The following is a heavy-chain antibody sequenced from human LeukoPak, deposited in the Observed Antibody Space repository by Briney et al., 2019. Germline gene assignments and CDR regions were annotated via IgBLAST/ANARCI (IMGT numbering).Heavy chain of an antibody. CDR2: IYYSGST. V-gene: IGHV4-59*01. D-gene: IGHD3-22*01. CDR3: ARGGLENGYHSNDGFDI. J-gene: IGHJ3*02. CDR1: GGSISGYY. Sequence: SETLSLTCTESGGSISGYYWSWIRQPPGKGLEWIGYIYYSGSTKYNPSLKSRVTMSVDTSRNQFSLKLSSVTAADTAVYYCARGGLENGYHSNDGFDIWGQGTMVTVSS.